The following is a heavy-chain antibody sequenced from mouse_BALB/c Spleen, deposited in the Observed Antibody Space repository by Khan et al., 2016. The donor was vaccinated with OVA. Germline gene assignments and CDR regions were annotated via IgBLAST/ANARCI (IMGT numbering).Heavy chain of an antibody. CDR2: ISSGGSI. CDR3: ARYDGYYVGWFAY. V-gene: IGHV5-6-5*01. Sequence: EVKLVESGGGLVKPGGSLKLSCAASGFTFSSYAMSWVRQSPEKRLEWVASISSGGSIYYPDSVKGRFTISRDNARNILYLQMSSLRSEDTAMYYCARYDGYYVGWFAYWGQGTLVTVSA. D-gene: IGHD2-3*01. CDR1: GFTFSSYA. J-gene: IGHJ3*01.